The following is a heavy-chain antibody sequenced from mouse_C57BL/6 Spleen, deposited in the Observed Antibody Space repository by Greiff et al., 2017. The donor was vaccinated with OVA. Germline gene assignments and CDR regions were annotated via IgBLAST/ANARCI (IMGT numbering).Heavy chain of an antibody. Sequence: VQLKQSGPGLVKPSQSLSLTCSVTGYSITSGYYWNWIRQFPGNKLEWMGYISYDGSNNYNPSLKNRISITRDTSKNQFFLKLNSVTTEDTATYYCARDQGIYYDYGGYFDYWGQGTTLTVSS. CDR2: ISYDGSN. J-gene: IGHJ2*01. D-gene: IGHD2-4*01. CDR3: ARDQGIYYDYGGYFDY. V-gene: IGHV3-6*01. CDR1: GYSITSGYY.